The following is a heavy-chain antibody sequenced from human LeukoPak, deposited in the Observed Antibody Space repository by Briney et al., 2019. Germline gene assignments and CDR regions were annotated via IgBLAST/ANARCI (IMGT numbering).Heavy chain of an antibody. D-gene: IGHD6-19*01. CDR1: GFTFSSYD. V-gene: IGHV3-13*01. J-gene: IGHJ6*02. Sequence: GGSLRLSCAASGFTFSSYDMHWVRQATGKGLEWVSAIGTAGDTYYPGSVKGLFTISRENAKNSLYLQMSSLRAGDTAVYYCARGAVAGAYYGMDVWGQGTTVTVSS. CDR3: ARGAVAGAYYGMDV. CDR2: IGTAGDT.